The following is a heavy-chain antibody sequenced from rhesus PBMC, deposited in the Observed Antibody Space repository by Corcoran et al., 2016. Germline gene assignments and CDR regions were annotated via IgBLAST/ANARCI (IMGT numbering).Heavy chain of an antibody. D-gene: IGHD4-11*01. V-gene: IGHV4-127*01. CDR3: ATERDYHFAY. Sequence: QVQLQESGPGLVKPSETLSLTCAVSGYSISRGYGWGWPRLHPGKGREWIGQVNGGSCSASYTPYLKSRVTVSKDTSKNQFSLKLSSVTAADTAMYYCATERDYHFAYWGQGVLVTVSS. CDR1: GYSISRGYG. J-gene: IGHJ4*01. CDR2: VNGGSCSA.